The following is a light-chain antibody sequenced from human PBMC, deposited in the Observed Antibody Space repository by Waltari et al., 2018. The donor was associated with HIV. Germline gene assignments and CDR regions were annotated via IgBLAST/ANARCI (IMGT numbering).Light chain of an antibody. V-gene: IGKV3-11*01. CDR2: EAS. J-gene: IGKJ5*01. CDR3: QQRSNWPPVT. Sequence: EVVLTQSPSTLSLSQGERATLSCRASQNIGNYLAWYQQKPGPAPRLLIYEASTRASGIPARFSGSGSGTDFTLTISSLEPEDVAVYYCQQRSNWPPVTFGQGTRLEI. CDR1: QNIGNY.